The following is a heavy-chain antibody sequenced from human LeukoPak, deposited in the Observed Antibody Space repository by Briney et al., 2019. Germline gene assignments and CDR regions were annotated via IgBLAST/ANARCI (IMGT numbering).Heavy chain of an antibody. J-gene: IGHJ4*02. CDR3: ANYRSGGGGYYSGLEH. D-gene: IGHD2-15*01. Sequence: PGGSLRLSCAASGFTFRNYGMTWVRQAPGKGLEWVSRTSGSGDIKLYADSVKGRFTISRTSSGNRLYLQMNSLRAEDTAVYYCANYRSGGGGYYSGLEHWGQGTLVADSS. V-gene: IGHV3-23*01. CDR1: GFTFRNYG. CDR2: TSGSGDIK.